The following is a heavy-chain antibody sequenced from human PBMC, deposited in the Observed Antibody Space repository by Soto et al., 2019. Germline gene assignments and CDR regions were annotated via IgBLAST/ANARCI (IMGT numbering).Heavy chain of an antibody. CDR2: IIPIFGTA. CDR3: ARDRGPIAAAGTTFDP. J-gene: IGHJ5*02. D-gene: IGHD6-13*01. CDR1: GYTFTNYY. V-gene: IGHV1-69*13. Sequence: SVKVSCKASGYTFTNYYIHWVRQAPGQGLEWMGGIIPIFGTANYAQKFQGRVTITADESTSTAYMELSSLRSEDTAVYYCARDRGPIAAAGTTFDPWRQGTLVTVSS.